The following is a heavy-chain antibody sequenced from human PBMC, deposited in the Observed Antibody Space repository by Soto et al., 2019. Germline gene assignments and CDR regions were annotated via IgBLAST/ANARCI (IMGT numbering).Heavy chain of an antibody. D-gene: IGHD6-13*01. Sequence: GASVKVSCKASGYTFTSYCISWVRQAPGQGLEWMGWISAYNGNTNYAQKLQGRVTMTTDTSTSTAYMELRSLRSDDTAVYYCAREGAIASAGTRSYYYYGMDVWGQGTMVTVSS. J-gene: IGHJ6*02. CDR2: ISAYNGNT. CDR1: GYTFTSYC. CDR3: AREGAIASAGTRSYYYYGMDV. V-gene: IGHV1-18*01.